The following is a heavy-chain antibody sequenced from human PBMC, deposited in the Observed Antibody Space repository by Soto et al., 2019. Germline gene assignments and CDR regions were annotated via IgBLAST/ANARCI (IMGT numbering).Heavy chain of an antibody. V-gene: IGHV3-20*04. Sequence: EVQLVESGGGVVRPGGSLRLSCAASGFTFDNYGMSWVRQAPGKGLQWVSTINWNGGSIGYADSVKGRFTISRDNAKNSLYLQMNSRRAEDTAWYYCARGGDGAIQHWGQGTLVTVSS. J-gene: IGHJ1*01. CDR1: GFTFDNYG. CDR2: INWNGGSI. D-gene: IGHD3-16*01. CDR3: ARGGDGAIQH.